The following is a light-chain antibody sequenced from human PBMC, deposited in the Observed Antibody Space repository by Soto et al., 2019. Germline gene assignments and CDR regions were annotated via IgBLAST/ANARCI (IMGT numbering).Light chain of an antibody. CDR1: SSDVGRYNY. J-gene: IGLJ1*01. CDR2: DVS. CDR3: CSYAGSPYV. Sequence: VLTQPRSVSGSPGQSVTISCTGTSSDVGRYNYVSWYQHHPGKAPKLMIYDVSTRPSGVPDRFSGSKSGTTASLTISGLQAEDEADYYCCSYAGSPYVFGTGTKVTVL. V-gene: IGLV2-11*01.